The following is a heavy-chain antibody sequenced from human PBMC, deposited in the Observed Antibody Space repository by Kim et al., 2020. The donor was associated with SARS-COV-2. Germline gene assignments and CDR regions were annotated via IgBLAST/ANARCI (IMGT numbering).Heavy chain of an antibody. CDR1: GGTFSSYT. Sequence: SVKVSCKASGGTFSSYTISWVRQAPGQGLEWMGRIIPILGITNYAQKFQGRVTITADKSTSTAYMELSSLRSEDTAVYYCAADRSSSYCYYGMDVWGQGTTVTVSS. CDR3: AADRSSSYCYYGMDV. D-gene: IGHD6-6*01. V-gene: IGHV1-69*02. J-gene: IGHJ6*02. CDR2: IIPILGIT.